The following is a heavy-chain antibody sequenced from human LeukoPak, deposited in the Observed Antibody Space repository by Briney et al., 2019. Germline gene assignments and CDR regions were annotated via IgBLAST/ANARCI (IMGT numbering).Heavy chain of an antibody. CDR1: GGSISSSSYY. Sequence: SETLSLTCTVSGGSISSSSYYWGWIRQPPGKGLEWIGSIYYSGSTYYNPSLKSRVTISVDTSKNQFSLKLSSVTAADTAVYYCASMTIYNWFDPWGQGTLGTVSS. V-gene: IGHV4-39*01. CDR2: IYYSGST. J-gene: IGHJ5*02. D-gene: IGHD3-3*01. CDR3: ASMTIYNWFDP.